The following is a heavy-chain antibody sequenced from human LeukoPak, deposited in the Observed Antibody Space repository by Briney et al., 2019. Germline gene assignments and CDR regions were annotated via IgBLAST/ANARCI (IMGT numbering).Heavy chain of an antibody. V-gene: IGHV3-48*03. CDR2: ISSSGSTT. D-gene: IGHD6-6*01. CDR3: AREYSSSPWAFDI. CDR1: GFTFSIYE. J-gene: IGHJ3*02. Sequence: PGGSLRLSCAASGFTFSIYEMTWVRQAQGMGLDWVSYISSSGSTTYYADSVKGRFTISRDNAKNSLYLQMNSLRVEDTAVYYCAREYSSSPWAFDIWGQGTMVTVSS.